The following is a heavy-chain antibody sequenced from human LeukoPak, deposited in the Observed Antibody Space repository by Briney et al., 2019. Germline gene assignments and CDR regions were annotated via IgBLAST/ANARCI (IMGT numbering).Heavy chain of an antibody. V-gene: IGHV3-20*04. CDR1: GFTFDDYG. CDR3: ASSLPTYYYDSSGYYAY. Sequence: RPGGSLRLSCAASGFTFDDYGMSWVRQAPGKGLEWVSGINWNGGSTGYADSVKGRFTISRDNAKNSLYLQMNSLRAEDTALYYCASSLPTYYYDSSGYYAYWGQGTLVTVSS. D-gene: IGHD3-22*01. J-gene: IGHJ4*02. CDR2: INWNGGST.